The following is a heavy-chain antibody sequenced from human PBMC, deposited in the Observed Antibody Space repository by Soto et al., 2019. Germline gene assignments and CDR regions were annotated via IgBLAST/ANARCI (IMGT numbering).Heavy chain of an antibody. V-gene: IGHV4-4*07. CDR2: ISASGTT. J-gene: IGHJ6*02. Sequence: QVQLQESGPGLVKPSETLSLNCTVSGGSINIHYWTWIRQPAGKGLEWVGRISASGTTNYNPSLKSRLALSIDTSTNVLSLSLSSVTAADTAVYYCAREGLRWDAGAMDDWGQGTTVTVSS. CDR1: GGSINIHY. D-gene: IGHD1-26*01. CDR3: AREGLRWDAGAMDD.